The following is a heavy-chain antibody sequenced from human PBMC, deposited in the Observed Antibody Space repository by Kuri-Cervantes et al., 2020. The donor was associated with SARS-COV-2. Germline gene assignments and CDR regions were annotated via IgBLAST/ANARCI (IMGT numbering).Heavy chain of an antibody. CDR1: GFTFSSYW. CDR2: INSDGSST. Sequence: GESLKISCAASGFTFSSYWMHWVRQAPGKGLVWVSRINSDGSSTSYADSVKGRFTISRANAKNTLYLQMNSLRAEDTAVYYCASGGPYYDFWSGLTYYYYYGMDVWGQGTTVTVSS. V-gene: IGHV3-74*01. J-gene: IGHJ6*02. CDR3: ASGGPYYDFWSGLTYYYYYGMDV. D-gene: IGHD3-3*01.